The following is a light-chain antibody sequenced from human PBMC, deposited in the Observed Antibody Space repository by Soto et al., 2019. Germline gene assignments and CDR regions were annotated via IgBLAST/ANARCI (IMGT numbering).Light chain of an antibody. J-gene: IGKJ1*01. CDR3: QQFKSGTWT. CDR2: AAS. Sequence: DIPMTQSPSSVSASVGDRVTITGRASQGISSWLAWYQQKPGKAPKLLIYAASSLQSGVPSRFSGSGSGTEFILTINGLHPDDFATYFCQQFKSGTWTFGQGTKVDIK. CDR1: QGISSW. V-gene: IGKV1-12*01.